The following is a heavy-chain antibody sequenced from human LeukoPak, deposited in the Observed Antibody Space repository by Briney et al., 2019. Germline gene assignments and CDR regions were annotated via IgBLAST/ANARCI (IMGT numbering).Heavy chain of an antibody. V-gene: IGHV3-23*01. CDR2: ISGNGGNT. D-gene: IGHD3-22*01. CDR3: ANRHYYDSNGYYYPYYFDY. Sequence: GGSLRLSCVVSGFTFSNYAMNWVRQAPGKGLEWVSGISGNGGNTYYADFVKGRFTISRDNSKNTLYLQMNSLRAEDTAVYYCANRHYYDSNGYYYPYYFDYWGQGTLVTVSS. CDR1: GFTFSNYA. J-gene: IGHJ4*02.